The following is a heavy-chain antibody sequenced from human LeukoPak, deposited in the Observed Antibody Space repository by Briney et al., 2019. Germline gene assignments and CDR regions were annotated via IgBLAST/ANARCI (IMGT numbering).Heavy chain of an antibody. D-gene: IGHD3-9*01. Sequence: GGSLRLSCAASGFTFSDYYMSWIRQAPGKGLEWVSYISSSGSTIYYADSVKGRFTISRDNAKNSLYLQMNSLRAEDTAVYYCARQALFDWNRGGAFDIWGQGTMVTVSS. CDR1: GFTFSDYY. J-gene: IGHJ3*02. CDR2: ISSSGSTI. CDR3: ARQALFDWNRGGAFDI. V-gene: IGHV3-11*01.